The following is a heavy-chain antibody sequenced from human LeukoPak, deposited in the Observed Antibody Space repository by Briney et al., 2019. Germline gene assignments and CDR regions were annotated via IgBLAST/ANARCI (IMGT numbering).Heavy chain of an antibody. Sequence: SETLSLTCAVYGGSFSGYYWSWIRQPPGKGLEWIGEINHSGSTNYSPSLKSRVTISVDTSKNQFSLQLNSVTPEDTAVYYCARGSWSSGWYLHHFDYWGQGTLVTVSS. J-gene: IGHJ4*02. CDR2: INHSGST. CDR1: GGSFSGYY. D-gene: IGHD6-19*01. V-gene: IGHV4-34*01. CDR3: ARGSWSSGWYLHHFDY.